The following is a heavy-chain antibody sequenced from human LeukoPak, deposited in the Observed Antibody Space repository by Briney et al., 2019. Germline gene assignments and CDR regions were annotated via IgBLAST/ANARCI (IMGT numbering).Heavy chain of an antibody. D-gene: IGHD3-22*01. Sequence: TSETLSLTCTVSGGSISSYYWSWIRQPPGKGLEWIGYIYYSGSTNYNPSLKSRVTISVDTSKNQFSLKLSSVTAADTAVYYCARRAHSGYYWIFDHWGQGTLVTVSS. CDR1: GGSISSYY. CDR3: ARRAHSGYYWIFDH. V-gene: IGHV4-59*01. J-gene: IGHJ4*02. CDR2: IYYSGST.